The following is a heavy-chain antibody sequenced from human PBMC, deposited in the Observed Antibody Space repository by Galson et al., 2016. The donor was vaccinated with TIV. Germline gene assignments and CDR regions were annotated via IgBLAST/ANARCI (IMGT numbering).Heavy chain of an antibody. Sequence: SVKVSCKAFGYTFTSYCITWVRQAPGQGLEWMACIGADNGNTKYAQKVQGRVTMTTDTSTNTAHLELRSLRFDDTAVYYCAREVLHGQVTRVFYHGMDVWGQGTTVTVSS. D-gene: IGHD2/OR15-2a*01. CDR3: AREVLHGQVTRVFYHGMDV. J-gene: IGHJ6*02. CDR2: IGADNGNT. V-gene: IGHV1-18*01. CDR1: GYTFTSYC.